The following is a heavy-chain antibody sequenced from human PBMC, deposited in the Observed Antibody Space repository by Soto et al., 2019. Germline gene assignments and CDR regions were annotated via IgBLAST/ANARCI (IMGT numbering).Heavy chain of an antibody. CDR3: AKGEAEAGTGYYFDY. J-gene: IGHJ4*02. V-gene: IGHV3-23*01. Sequence: EVQLLESGGGLVQPGGSLRLSCAASGFTFSSYAVNWVRQAPGKGLEGVSGISGSGGSTYYADSVKGRFTISRDNSKNTLYLQMNSLRAEDTALYYCAKGEAEAGTGYYFDYWGQGTLVTVSS. CDR2: ISGSGGST. CDR1: GFTFSSYA. D-gene: IGHD6-19*01.